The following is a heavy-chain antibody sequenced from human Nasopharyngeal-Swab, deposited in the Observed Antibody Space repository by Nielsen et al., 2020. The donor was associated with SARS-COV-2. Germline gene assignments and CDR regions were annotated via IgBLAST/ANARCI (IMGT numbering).Heavy chain of an antibody. D-gene: IGHD3-16*01. J-gene: IGHJ4*02. CDR1: GFTFSSYA. CDR2: ISGRGDST. CDR3: ARDQVADYVWGSYQSYFPY. Sequence: GESLKISCAASGFTFSSYAMHWVRQAPGKGPEWVSGISGRGDSTYYADSVKGRFTISRDNSKNTLYLQTNNLRAEDTAVYYCARDQVADYVWGSYQSYFPYWGQGTLVTVSS. V-gene: IGHV3-23*01.